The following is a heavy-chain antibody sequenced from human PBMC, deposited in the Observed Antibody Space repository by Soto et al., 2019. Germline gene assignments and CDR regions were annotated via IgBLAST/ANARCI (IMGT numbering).Heavy chain of an antibody. CDR1: GGSFSGYY. D-gene: IGHD2-8*02. CDR3: ARDKITGLLDY. V-gene: IGHV4-34*01. Sequence: PSETLSLTCAVYGGSFSGYYWTWIRQPPGTGLKWIGEINHSGSTNYNPSLKSRVTISVDTSKNQFSLKLTSVTAADTAVYYCARDKITGLLDYWGQGTLVTVSS. CDR2: INHSGST. J-gene: IGHJ4*02.